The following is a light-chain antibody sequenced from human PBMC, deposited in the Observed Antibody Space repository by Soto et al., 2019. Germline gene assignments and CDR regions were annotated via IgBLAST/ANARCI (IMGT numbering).Light chain of an antibody. Sequence: EIVMTQSPATLSVSPVERATLSCRASQSVSSNLAWYQQKPGQAPRLLIYGASTRATGIPARFSGSGSGTEFTLTISSLQSEDFEIYYCQQYNNWPITFGQGTRLEI. CDR2: GAS. CDR3: QQYNNWPIT. CDR1: QSVSSN. V-gene: IGKV3-15*01. J-gene: IGKJ5*01.